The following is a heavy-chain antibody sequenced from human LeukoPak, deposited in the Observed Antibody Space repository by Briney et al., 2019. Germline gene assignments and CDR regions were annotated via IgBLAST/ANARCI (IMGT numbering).Heavy chain of an antibody. CDR1: GFTFSSYA. V-gene: IGHV3-23*01. J-gene: IGHJ6*02. CDR3: AKEYSSGWYEGMDV. D-gene: IGHD6-19*01. CDR2: ISGSGGST. Sequence: PGGSLRLSCAASGFTFSSYAMSWVRQAPGKGLEWVSAISGSGGSTYYADSVKGRFTISRDNSKNTLYLQMNSLRAEGTAVYYCAKEYSSGWYEGMDVWGQGTTVTVSS.